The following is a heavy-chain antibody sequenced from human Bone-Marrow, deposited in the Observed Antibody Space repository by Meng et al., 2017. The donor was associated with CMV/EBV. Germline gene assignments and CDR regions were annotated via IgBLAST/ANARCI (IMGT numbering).Heavy chain of an antibody. CDR2: ISSDGSIT. CDR3: ARDEGYSGSLDY. V-gene: IGHV3-74*01. Sequence: GESLKISCAASGFTFRSYWIHWVRQVPGKGLVWVSHISSDGSITFYADSVRGRFTISRDNAKNTLYLQMNSLRVEDTAVYYCARDEGYSGSLDYWGQGPLVTVSS. J-gene: IGHJ4*02. D-gene: IGHD1-26*01. CDR1: GFTFRSYW.